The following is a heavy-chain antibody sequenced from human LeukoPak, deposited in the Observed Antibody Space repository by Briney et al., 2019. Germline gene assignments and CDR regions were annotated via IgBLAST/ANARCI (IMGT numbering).Heavy chain of an antibody. J-gene: IGHJ4*02. V-gene: IGHV3-30-3*01. CDR3: ARDRINSSGCPDY. CDR2: ISYDGSNK. D-gene: IGHD6-19*01. Sequence: GRSLRLSCAASGFTFSSYAMHWVRQAPGKGLEWVAVISYDGSNKYYADSVKGRFTISRDNSKNTLYLQMNSLRAEDTAVYYCARDRINSSGCPDYWGQGTLVTVSS. CDR1: GFTFSSYA.